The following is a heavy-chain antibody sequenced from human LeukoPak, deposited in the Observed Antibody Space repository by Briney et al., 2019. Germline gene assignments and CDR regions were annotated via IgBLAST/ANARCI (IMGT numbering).Heavy chain of an antibody. CDR2: INHSGST. D-gene: IGHD3-10*01. Sequence: SETLSLTCAVYGGYFSGYYWSWIRQPPGKGLEWIGEINHSGSTNYNPSLKSRVTISVDTSKNQFSLKLSSVTAADTAVYYCASGNHYYGSGSYYTRNWFDPWGQGTLVTVSS. J-gene: IGHJ5*02. V-gene: IGHV4-34*01. CDR3: ASGNHYYGSGSYYTRNWFDP. CDR1: GGYFSGYY.